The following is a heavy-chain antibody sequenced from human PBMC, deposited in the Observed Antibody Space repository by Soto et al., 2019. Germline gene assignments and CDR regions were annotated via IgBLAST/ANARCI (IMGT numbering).Heavy chain of an antibody. D-gene: IGHD2-15*01. CDR3: ARDGVVTQGYFDY. CDR2: INAGNGNT. J-gene: IGHJ4*02. V-gene: IGHV1-3*01. CDR1: GYTFTGHS. Sequence: EASVKVSCNASGYTFTGHSIHWVRQAPGQRLEWMGWINAGNGNTKYSQKFQGRVTITRDTSASTAYMELSSLRSEDTAVYYCARDGVVTQGYFDYWGQRTLVTVSS.